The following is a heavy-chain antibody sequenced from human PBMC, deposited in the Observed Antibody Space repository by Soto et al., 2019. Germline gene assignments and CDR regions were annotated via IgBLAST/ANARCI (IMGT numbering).Heavy chain of an antibody. Sequence: PGGSLRLSCAASGFTFSSYAMSWVRQAPGKGLEWVSAISGSGGSTYYADSVKGRFTISRDNSKNTLYLQMNSLRAEDTAVYYCAKDTRPGWYVSPNYYYGMDVWGQGTTVTVS. CDR3: AKDTRPGWYVSPNYYYGMDV. CDR2: ISGSGGST. V-gene: IGHV3-23*01. CDR1: GFTFSSYA. D-gene: IGHD6-19*01. J-gene: IGHJ6*02.